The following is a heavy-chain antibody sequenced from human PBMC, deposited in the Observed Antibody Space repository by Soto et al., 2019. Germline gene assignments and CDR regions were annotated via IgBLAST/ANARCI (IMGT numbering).Heavy chain of an antibody. J-gene: IGHJ3*02. CDR3: ASAAGSRAYEPVAGGDAAFDI. CDR1: GGTFSSYA. Sequence: GASVKVSCKASGGTFSSYAISWVRQAPGQGLEWMGGIIPIFGTANYAQKFQGRATITADESTSTAYMELSSLRSEDTAVYYCASAAGSRAYEPVAGGDAAFDIWGQGTMVTVSS. V-gene: IGHV1-69*13. CDR2: IIPIFGTA. D-gene: IGHD6-19*01.